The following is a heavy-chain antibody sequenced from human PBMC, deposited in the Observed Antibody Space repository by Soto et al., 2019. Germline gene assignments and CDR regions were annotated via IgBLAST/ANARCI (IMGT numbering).Heavy chain of an antibody. Sequence: SETLSLTCTVSGGSVSSHYWSWIRQPAGKGLEWLGRLYNAERTSYNPSLKGRVTMSMDTSNNQFSLKLTPVTAADTAVYFCAREPLAHSYFDFWGQGTLVTVSS. CDR3: AREPLAHSYFDF. J-gene: IGHJ4*02. V-gene: IGHV4-4*07. CDR1: GGSVSSHY. CDR2: LYNAERT.